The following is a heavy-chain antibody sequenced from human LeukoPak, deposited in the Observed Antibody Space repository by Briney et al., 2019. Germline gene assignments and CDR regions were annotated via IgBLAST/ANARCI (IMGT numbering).Heavy chain of an antibody. V-gene: IGHV3-74*01. CDR3: ARGDDSSGYYPYYYYYYGMDV. J-gene: IGHJ6*02. Sequence: GGSLRLSCAAPGFTFSSYWMHWVRHAPGKGLVWVSRINSDGSSTSYADSVKGRFTISRDNAKNTLYLQMNSLRAEDTAVYYCARGDDSSGYYPYYYYYYGMDVWGQGTTVTVSS. CDR1: GFTFSSYW. CDR2: INSDGSST. D-gene: IGHD3-22*01.